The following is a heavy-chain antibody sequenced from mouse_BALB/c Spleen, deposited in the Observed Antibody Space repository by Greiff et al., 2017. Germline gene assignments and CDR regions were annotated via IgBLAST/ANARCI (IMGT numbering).Heavy chain of an antibody. V-gene: IGHV1-12*01. CDR1: GYTFTSYN. CDR2: IYPGNGDT. D-gene: IGHD2-14*01. Sequence: LQQPGAELVKPGASVKMSCKASGYTFTSYNMHWVKQTPGQGLEWIGAIYPGNGDTSYNQKFKGKATLTADKSSSTAYMQLSSLTSEDSAVYYCARGDRYDGVLFAYWGQGTLVTVSA. CDR3: ARGDRYDGVLFAY. J-gene: IGHJ3*01.